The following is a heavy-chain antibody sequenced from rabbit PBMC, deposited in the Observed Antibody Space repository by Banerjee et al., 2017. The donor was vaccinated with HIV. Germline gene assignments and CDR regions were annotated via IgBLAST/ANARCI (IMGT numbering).Heavy chain of an antibody. D-gene: IGHD7-1*01. V-gene: IGHV1S45*01. CDR1: GFSFSSTYY. J-gene: IGHJ4*01. CDR3: ARHETGVTGWNFNL. Sequence: QEQLEESGGDLVKPEGSLTLTCTASGFSFSSTYYMCWVRQAPGKGLEWIGCISAGSSGTTYYASWAKGRSTISKTSSTTVTLQMTSLTAADTATYFCARHETGVTGWNFNLWGPGTLVTVS. CDR2: ISAGSSGTT.